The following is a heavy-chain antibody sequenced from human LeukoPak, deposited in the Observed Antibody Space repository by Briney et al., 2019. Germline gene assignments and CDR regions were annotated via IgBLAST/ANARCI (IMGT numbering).Heavy chain of an antibody. CDR3: AKNDGSSIAAAGTPLS. Sequence: PGGSLRLSCAASGFTFSSYAMSWVRQAPGKGLEWVSAISGSGGSTYYADSVKGRFTISRDNSKNTLYLQMNSLRVEDTAVYYCAKNDGSSIAAAGTPLSWGQGTLVTVSS. CDR2: ISGSGGST. J-gene: IGHJ5*02. CDR1: GFTFSSYA. D-gene: IGHD6-13*01. V-gene: IGHV3-23*01.